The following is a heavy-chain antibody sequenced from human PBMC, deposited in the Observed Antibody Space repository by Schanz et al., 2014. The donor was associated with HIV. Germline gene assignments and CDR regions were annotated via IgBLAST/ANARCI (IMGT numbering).Heavy chain of an antibody. D-gene: IGHD3-10*01. Sequence: QVQLLQSGAEVKKPGASVKLSCKASGYTLSSYYLQWVRQARGEGLEWVGVINPKDGRATYAQKFQGRVIMTRVTMTRDTSTSTVYMELSSLRSEDTAVYYCAREYGDYGSGRSFGMDVWGQGTTVTVSS. CDR1: GYTLSSYY. CDR3: AREYGDYGSGRSFGMDV. CDR2: INPKDGRA. V-gene: IGHV1-46*01. J-gene: IGHJ6*02.